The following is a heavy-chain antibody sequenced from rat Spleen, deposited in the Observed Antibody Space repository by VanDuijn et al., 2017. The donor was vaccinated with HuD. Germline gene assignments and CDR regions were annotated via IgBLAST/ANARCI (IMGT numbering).Heavy chain of an antibody. CDR2: INTGGGNT. CDR3: VRLLGAPDWYFDF. V-gene: IGHV5-25*01. J-gene: IGHJ2*01. Sequence: EVQLVESGGGLVQPGRSMKLSCAASGFTFSNYYMAWVRQAPTKGLEWVASINTGGGNTYYRGSVKGRFTISRENARSTLYLQMDSLRSEDTATYYCVRLLGAPDWYFDFWGQGVMVTVSS. CDR1: GFTFSNYY. D-gene: IGHD5-1*01.